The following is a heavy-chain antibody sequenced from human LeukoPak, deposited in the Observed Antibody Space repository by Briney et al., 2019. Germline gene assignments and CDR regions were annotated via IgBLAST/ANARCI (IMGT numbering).Heavy chain of an antibody. Sequence: GGSLRLSCAASGFTVSSNYMSWVRQAPGKGLEWVSSISSSSSYIYYADSVKGRFTISRDNAKNSLYLQMNSLRAEDTAVYYCARGSIRPEDPPGWGAPQTSPNWFDPWGQGTLVTVSS. V-gene: IGHV3-21*01. J-gene: IGHJ5*02. D-gene: IGHD3-10*01. CDR2: ISSSSSYI. CDR3: ARGSIRPEDPPGWGAPQTSPNWFDP. CDR1: GFTVSSNY.